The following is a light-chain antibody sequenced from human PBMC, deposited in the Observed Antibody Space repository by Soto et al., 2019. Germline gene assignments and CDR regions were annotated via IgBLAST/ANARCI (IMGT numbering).Light chain of an antibody. J-gene: IGLJ2*01. V-gene: IGLV1-51*01. Sequence: QSVLTQPPSVSAAPGEKVTISCYESTSNIGSHYVSWYQQFPRTAPKLLIYDDDRRPSGMPDRFSGSKSGTSATLGITGLQTGDEADYYCATWDSSLNVVLFGGGTKLTVL. CDR2: DDD. CDR1: TSNIGSHY. CDR3: ATWDSSLNVVL.